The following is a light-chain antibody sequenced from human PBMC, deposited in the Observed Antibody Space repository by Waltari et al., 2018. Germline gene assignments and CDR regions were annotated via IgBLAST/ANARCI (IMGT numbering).Light chain of an antibody. CDR1: QYISSNY. V-gene: IGKV3-20*01. CDR3: QQYGNSPVT. J-gene: IGKJ4*01. CDR2: DAS. Sequence: EVVLTQSPGTLSLSPGETATLSCRASQYISSNYLAWYQQRPGQAPRLLLYDASNRATCIADRFSGSGSGTDFTLTISRLEPEDFAVFYCQQYGNSPVTFGGGTKVEIK.